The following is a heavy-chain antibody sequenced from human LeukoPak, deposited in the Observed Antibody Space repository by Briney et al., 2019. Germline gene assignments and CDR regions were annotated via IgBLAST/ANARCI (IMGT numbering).Heavy chain of an antibody. Sequence: SETLSLTCAVSGASISSRNWWIWVRQPPGKGLEWIGEIYPSGSTNYNPSLKSRVTISVDRSKNQFSLKLSSVTAADTAVYYCARETGYSGYPQDYWGQGTLVTVSS. CDR3: ARETGYSGYPQDY. V-gene: IGHV4-4*02. D-gene: IGHD5-12*01. CDR2: IYPSGST. CDR1: GASISSRNW. J-gene: IGHJ4*02.